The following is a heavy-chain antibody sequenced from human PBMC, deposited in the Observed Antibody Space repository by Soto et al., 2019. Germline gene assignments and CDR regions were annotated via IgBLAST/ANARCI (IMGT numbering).Heavy chain of an antibody. D-gene: IGHD6-6*01. CDR3: ARQAARNYIDS. V-gene: IGHV3-11*01. Sequence: GSLRLSCAASGFTFTDYSMSWIRQAPGKGLEWLAFIDSRGRTLSYADSVKGRFTISRDNAKNSLYLQMHSLRADDTAVYYCARQAARNYIDSWGQGDVVTVSS. CDR1: GFTFTDYS. CDR2: IDSRGRTL. J-gene: IGHJ4*02.